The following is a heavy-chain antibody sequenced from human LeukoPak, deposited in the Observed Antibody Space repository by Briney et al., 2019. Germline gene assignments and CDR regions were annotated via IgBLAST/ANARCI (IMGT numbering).Heavy chain of an antibody. V-gene: IGHV3-53*04. CDR3: ASVGSGYESYYYYGMDV. CDR2: IYSGGST. CDR1: GFAVSSNY. J-gene: IGHJ6*02. D-gene: IGHD5-12*01. Sequence: GGSLRLSCAASGFAVSSNYMSWVRQAPGKGLEWVSVIYSGGSTYYADSVKGRFTISRHNSKNTLYLQMNSLRAEDTAVYYCASVGSGYESYYYYGMDVWGQGTMVTVSS.